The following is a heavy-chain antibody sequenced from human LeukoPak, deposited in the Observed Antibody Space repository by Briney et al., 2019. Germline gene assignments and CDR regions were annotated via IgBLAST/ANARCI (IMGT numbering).Heavy chain of an antibody. V-gene: IGHV4-61*02. CDR2: IDASGST. J-gene: IGHJ4*02. D-gene: IGHD5-18*01. Sequence: TSETLSLTCTVSGYSISSGTYYWSWIRQPAGKGPEWIGRIDASGSTNYSPSLKSRLTISVDTSRKQFSLKLSSVTAADTAVYYCAREGGYSYGDAPLHFDYWGQGTLVTVSS. CDR3: AREGGYSYGDAPLHFDY. CDR1: GYSISSGTYY.